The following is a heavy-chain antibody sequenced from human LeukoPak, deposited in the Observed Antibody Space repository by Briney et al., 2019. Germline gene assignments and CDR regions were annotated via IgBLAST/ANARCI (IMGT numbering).Heavy chain of an antibody. CDR2: ISAGGSP. CDR3: AKGGYCSSTSCYYGWFDP. V-gene: IGHV3-23*01. D-gene: IGHD2-2*01. Sequence: PGGSLRLSCAASGFTFSSYDMTWVRQAPGKGLEWVSSISAGGSPYYADSVKGRFTISRDNSKNTLYLQVNSLRAEDTAVYWCAKGGYCSSTSCYYGWFDPWGQGTLVTVSS. CDR1: GFTFSSYD. J-gene: IGHJ5*02.